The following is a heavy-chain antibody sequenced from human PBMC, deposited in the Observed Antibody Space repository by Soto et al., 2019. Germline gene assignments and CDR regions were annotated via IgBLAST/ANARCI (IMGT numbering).Heavy chain of an antibody. J-gene: IGHJ4*02. D-gene: IGHD2-21*01. CDR1: GYSFYPSW. Sequence: EFLKIAVQGSGYSFYPSWMGGVRQIPGKGVEWMGIIYPGDSDTRYSPSFQGQVTISADKSISTAFLQCSSLKASDTATYYCARTTIAAIRGYFDYWGQGTLVTVSS. CDR2: IYPGDSDT. CDR3: ARTTIAAIRGYFDY. V-gene: IGHV5-51*01.